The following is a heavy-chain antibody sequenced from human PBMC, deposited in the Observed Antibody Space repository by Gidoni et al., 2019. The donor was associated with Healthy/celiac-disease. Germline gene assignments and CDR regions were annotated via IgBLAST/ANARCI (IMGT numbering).Heavy chain of an antibody. D-gene: IGHD5-18*01. J-gene: IGHJ3*02. V-gene: IGHV3-23*01. CDR3: AKVRGYSYGNDAFDI. CDR1: GFTLSSYA. CDR2: ISGSGGST. Sequence: EVQPLESGGGLVQPGGSLRLSCAASGFTLSSYAMSWVRQAPGKGLEWVSAISGSGGSTYYADSVKGRFTISRDNSKNTLYLQMNSLRAEDTAVYYCAKVRGYSYGNDAFDIWGQGTMVTVSS.